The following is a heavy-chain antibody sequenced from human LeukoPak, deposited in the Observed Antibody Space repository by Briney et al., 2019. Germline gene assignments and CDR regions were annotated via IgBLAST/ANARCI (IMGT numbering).Heavy chain of an antibody. CDR1: GGSISTSNYY. CDR3: ARKYSSSWYDTSGAFDI. J-gene: IGHJ3*02. CDR2: IFYSGST. Sequence: SETLSLTCTVSGGSISTSNYYWGWIRQPPGKGLEWIGNIFYSGSTYYSPSLRSRVTISVDKSKNQFSLKLSSVTAADTAVYYCARKYSSSWYDTSGAFDIWGQGTMVTVSS. V-gene: IGHV4-39*07. D-gene: IGHD6-13*01.